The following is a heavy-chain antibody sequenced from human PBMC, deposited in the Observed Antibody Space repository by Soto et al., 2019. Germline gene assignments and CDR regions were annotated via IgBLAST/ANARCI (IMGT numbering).Heavy chain of an antibody. CDR1: GGSISSSSYY. CDR3: ASPIAVAGTLDGWAYSYGMDV. CDR2: IYYSGST. J-gene: IGHJ6*02. Sequence: QLQLQESGPGLVKPSETLSLTCTVSGGSISSSSYYWGWIRQPPGKGLEWIGSIYYSGSTYYNPSLKRRVTIAVDTSKNQFSLELSSVTAADTAVYYCASPIAVAGTLDGWAYSYGMDVWGQGTTVTVSS. V-gene: IGHV4-39*01. D-gene: IGHD6-19*01.